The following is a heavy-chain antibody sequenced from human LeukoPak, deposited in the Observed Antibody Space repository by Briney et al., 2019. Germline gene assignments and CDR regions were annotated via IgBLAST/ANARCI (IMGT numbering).Heavy chain of an antibody. V-gene: IGHV3-23*01. CDR3: AKWGDYVPLFFDY. Sequence: GGSLRLSCAASGFTFSSYGMSWVRQAPGKGLEWVSATSGSGGSTYYADSVKGRFTISRDNSKNTLYLQMSSLRAEDTAVYYCAKWGDYVPLFFDYWGQGTLVTVSS. CDR1: GFTFSSYG. J-gene: IGHJ4*02. D-gene: IGHD4-17*01. CDR2: TSGSGGST.